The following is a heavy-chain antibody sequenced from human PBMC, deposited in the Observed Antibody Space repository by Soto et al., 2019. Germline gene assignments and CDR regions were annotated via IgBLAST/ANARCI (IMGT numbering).Heavy chain of an antibody. D-gene: IGHD3-22*01. CDR3: AKDQGYYYDSSGYYPESAFDI. Sequence: GGSLRLSCAASGFTFSNYGMHWVRQAPGKGLEWVAVISYDGSNKYYADSVKGRFTISRDNSKNTLYLQMNSLRAEDTAVFYCAKDQGYYYDSSGYYPESAFDIWGQGTMVTVSS. CDR1: GFTFSNYG. CDR2: ISYDGSNK. V-gene: IGHV3-30*18. J-gene: IGHJ3*02.